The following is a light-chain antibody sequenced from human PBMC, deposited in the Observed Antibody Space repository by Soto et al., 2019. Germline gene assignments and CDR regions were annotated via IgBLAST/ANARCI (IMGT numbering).Light chain of an antibody. V-gene: IGKV1-5*03. CDR3: QHYNSYSEA. Sequence: IQMTQSPSTLSASVGDRVTCTCRASQSISTLLAWYQQKPGKAPKLLIYKASTLKSGVPSRFSGSGSGTEFTLTISSLQPDDFATYYCQHYNSYSEAFGQGTKVDVK. CDR2: KAS. CDR1: QSISTL. J-gene: IGKJ1*01.